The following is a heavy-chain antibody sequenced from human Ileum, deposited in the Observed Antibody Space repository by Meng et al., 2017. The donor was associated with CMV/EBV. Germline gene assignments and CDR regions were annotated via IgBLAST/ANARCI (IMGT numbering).Heavy chain of an antibody. J-gene: IGHJ4*02. D-gene: IGHD1-26*01. CDR1: EFPPLTIGEG. Sequence: HTPAKLSSSSLVSPTQSLTLTCSYSEFPPLTIGEGGACILQPPGKALEWLALIYRGDDKRYSPSLNSRLTIAKDTSKNEVVLTLTNMVPIDTGTYYCAHFVGGYYPSRPDYWGQGTLVTVSS. CDR2: IYRGDDK. V-gene: IGHV2-5*02. CDR3: AHFVGGYYPSRPDY.